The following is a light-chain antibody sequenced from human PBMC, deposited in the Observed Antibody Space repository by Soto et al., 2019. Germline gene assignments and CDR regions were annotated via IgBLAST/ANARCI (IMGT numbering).Light chain of an antibody. CDR3: QQANRLPIT. J-gene: IGKJ5*01. V-gene: IGKV1-12*01. CDR1: QSISDR. CDR2: AAS. Sequence: DMEVRQSRYTMTASVGDRVTITCRASQSISDRLAWYQRKPGKAPKLLIYAASSLQSGVPSRFSGSGSGTDFTLTISSLQPEDFATYYCQQANRLPITFGQGTRLEIK.